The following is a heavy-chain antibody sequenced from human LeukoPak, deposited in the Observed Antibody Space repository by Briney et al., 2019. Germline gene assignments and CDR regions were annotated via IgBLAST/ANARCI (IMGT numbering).Heavy chain of an antibody. CDR1: GHSFSSDSF. V-gene: IGHV4-38-2*01. CDR3: ARASRPSNSWFDP. Sequence: PSETLSLTCGVSGHSFSSDSFWGWIRQPPGQGLEWIGSIHERGSTFYNPSLKSRVTISIDTSKNQFSLNVNSVTAADTAVYYCARASRPSNSWFDPWGQGTVVTVYS. D-gene: IGHD6-6*01. J-gene: IGHJ5*02. CDR2: IHERGST.